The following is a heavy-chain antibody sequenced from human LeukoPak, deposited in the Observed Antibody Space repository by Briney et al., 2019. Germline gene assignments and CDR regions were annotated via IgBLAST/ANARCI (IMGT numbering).Heavy chain of an antibody. V-gene: IGHV3-48*03. CDR2: ISSSGTTT. Sequence: GGSLRLSCAASGFSFSVYEMHWVRQAPGKGLEWISDISSSGTTTYYADSVKGRFTISRDNAKNSLYLQMNSLRAEDTAVYYRTTLTVASNFDYWGQGTLVTVSS. D-gene: IGHD6-19*01. CDR3: TTLTVASNFDY. CDR1: GFSFSVYE. J-gene: IGHJ4*02.